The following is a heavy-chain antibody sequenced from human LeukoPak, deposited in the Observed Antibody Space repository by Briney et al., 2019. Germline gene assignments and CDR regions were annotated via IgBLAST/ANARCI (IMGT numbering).Heavy chain of an antibody. CDR1: GYSISSGYY. Sequence: SETLSLTCTVSGYSISSGYYWGWIRQPPGKGLEWIGEINHSGSTNYNPSLKSRVTISVDTSKNQFSLKLSSVTAADTAVYYCARGLYVSSSWYLNWFDPWGQGTLVTVSS. CDR2: INHSGST. V-gene: IGHV4-38-2*02. D-gene: IGHD6-13*01. J-gene: IGHJ5*02. CDR3: ARGLYVSSSWYLNWFDP.